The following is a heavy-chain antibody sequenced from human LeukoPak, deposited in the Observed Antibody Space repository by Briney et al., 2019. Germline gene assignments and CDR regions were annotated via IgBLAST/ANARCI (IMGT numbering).Heavy chain of an antibody. D-gene: IGHD6-19*01. V-gene: IGHV3-30*18. CDR2: ISYDGSKI. J-gene: IGHJ4*02. CDR3: VKDVGVQWLTYYLDC. CDR1: GFTFSNYD. Sequence: PGGSLRLSCAASGFTFSNYDMHWVRQAPGKGLEWVAVISYDGSKIYYGDSVKGRFTISRDKSENTLLQMNSLAADGAAIYYCVKDVGVQWLTYYLDCWGQRTLV.